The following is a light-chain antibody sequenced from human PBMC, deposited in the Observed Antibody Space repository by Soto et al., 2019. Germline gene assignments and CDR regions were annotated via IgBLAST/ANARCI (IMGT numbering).Light chain of an antibody. CDR1: QDISNY. CDR2: DAS. J-gene: IGKJ5*01. CDR3: QQYDNLPLT. Sequence: DIQMTQSPSSLSASVGDRVTITCQASQDISNYLNWYQQKPGKAPKLLIYDASNLETGVPSRFSGSGSGTDFTFTISSLQPEDIATYYCQQYDNLPLTFGGGTRLE. V-gene: IGKV1-33*01.